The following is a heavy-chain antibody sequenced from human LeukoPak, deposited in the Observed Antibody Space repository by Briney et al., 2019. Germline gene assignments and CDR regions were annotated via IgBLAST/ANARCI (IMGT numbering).Heavy chain of an antibody. D-gene: IGHD6-13*01. CDR1: GFTFTSYD. V-gene: IGHV1-8*01. Sequence: ASVKVSCKASGFTFTSYDINWVRQASGQGLEWMGWMNPNNGNTGYAQKFQGRVTMTRDTSISTAYMELSSLRSEDTAVYYCARKSSSSSLTPLDYWGQGTLVTVSS. CDR3: ARKSSSSSLTPLDY. J-gene: IGHJ4*02. CDR2: MNPNNGNT.